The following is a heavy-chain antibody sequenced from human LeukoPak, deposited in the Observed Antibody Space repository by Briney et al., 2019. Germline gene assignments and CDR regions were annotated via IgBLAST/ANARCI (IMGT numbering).Heavy chain of an antibody. CDR1: GFTFTSSA. CDR2: IVVGSGNT. D-gene: IGHD2-2*01. V-gene: IGHV1-58*01. Sequence: SVKVSCKASGFTFTSSAVQWVRQARGQRLEWIGWIVVGSGNTNYAQKFQERVTITRDMSTSTAYMELSSLRSEDTAVYYCAAPAVCSSTSCLIRSPFDYWGQGTLVTVSS. J-gene: IGHJ4*02. CDR3: AAPAVCSSTSCLIRSPFDY.